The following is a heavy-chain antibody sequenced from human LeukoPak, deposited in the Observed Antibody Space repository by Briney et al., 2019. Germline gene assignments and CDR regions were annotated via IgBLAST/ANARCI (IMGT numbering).Heavy chain of an antibody. CDR3: TRDHDSSGWLAY. V-gene: IGHV3-49*04. CDR2: IRRKAYGGTT. CDR1: GFTFGDYA. Sequence: GGSLRLSCTASGFTFGDYAMSWVRQAPGKGLEWVGLIRRKAYGGTTEYAASVKGRFTISRDDSKSIAYLQMNSLKTEDTAVYYCTRDHDSSGWLAYWGQGTLVTVSS. D-gene: IGHD6-19*01. J-gene: IGHJ4*02.